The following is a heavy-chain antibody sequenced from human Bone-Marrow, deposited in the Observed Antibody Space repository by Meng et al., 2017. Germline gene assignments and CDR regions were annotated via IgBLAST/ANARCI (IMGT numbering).Heavy chain of an antibody. J-gene: IGHJ4*02. CDR2: MNPGETTI. CDR1: GFALRNNW. V-gene: IGHV3-74*03. CDR3: VRDFGGESDF. Sequence: VQLVESGGGVVQPGRSLRLSCAASGFALRNNWMHWVRQAPGKGLVWVARMNPGETTITHAGSVMGRFTISRDIARNTLHLQMNSLRAEDSALYFCVRDFGGESDFWGQGTLVTVSS. D-gene: IGHD3-10*01.